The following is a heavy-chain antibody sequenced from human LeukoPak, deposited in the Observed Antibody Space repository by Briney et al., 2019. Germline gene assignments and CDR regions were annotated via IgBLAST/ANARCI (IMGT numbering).Heavy chain of an antibody. V-gene: IGHV1-24*01. CDR1: GYTLTELS. CDR2: FDPEDGET. J-gene: IGHJ6*02. CDR3: ATDDIAAAGTTTYYYYGMDV. D-gene: IGHD6-13*01. Sequence: ASVTASCKVSGYTLTELSMHWVRQAPGKGLEWMGGFDPEDGETIYAQKFQGRVTMTEDTSTDTAYMELSSLRSEDTAVYYCATDDIAAAGTTTYYYYGMDVWGQGTTVTVSS.